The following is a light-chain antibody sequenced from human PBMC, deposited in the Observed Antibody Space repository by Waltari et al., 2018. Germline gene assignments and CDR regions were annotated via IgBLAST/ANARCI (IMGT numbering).Light chain of an antibody. CDR3: MQALQTPRT. CDR1: QSLLHSNGYDY. V-gene: IGKV2-28*01. J-gene: IGKJ1*01. CDR2: LGS. Sequence: DIVMTQSPLSLPVTPGEPASISCRSSQSLLHSNGYDYLDWYLQKPGQSPQLLIYLGSNRDSGVPDRFSGSGSGTDFTLEISRVEAEDVGVYYCMQALQTPRTLGQGTKVEIK.